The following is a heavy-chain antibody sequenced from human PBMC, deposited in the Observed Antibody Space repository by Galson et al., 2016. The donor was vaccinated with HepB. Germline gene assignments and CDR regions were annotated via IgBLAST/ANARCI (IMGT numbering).Heavy chain of an antibody. CDR2: ISYDGSIK. CDR3: VKERTVTTASGYYFAMDV. Sequence: SLRLSCAASGFTISTYGMHWVRQAPGKGLEWVAVISYDGSIKHYADSVKDRFTVSSDISKNTLHLQMNSLRPDDTAVYYCVKERTVTTASGYYFAMDVWGQGTTVTVS. CDR1: GFTISTYG. V-gene: IGHV3-30*18. D-gene: IGHD4-17*01. J-gene: IGHJ6*02.